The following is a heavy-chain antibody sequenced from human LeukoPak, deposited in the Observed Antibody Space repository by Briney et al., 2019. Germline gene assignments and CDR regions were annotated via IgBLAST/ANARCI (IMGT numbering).Heavy chain of an antibody. CDR1: GYTFTSYG. CDR2: ISASNGNT. CDR3: ARGSMVRGVISFDY. J-gene: IGHJ4*02. D-gene: IGHD3-10*01. Sequence: ASVKVSCKASGYTFTSYGISWVRQAPGQGLEWMGWISASNGNTNYAQKLQGRVTMTTDTSTSTAYMELRSLRSDDTAVYYCARGSMVRGVISFDYWGQGTLVTVSS. V-gene: IGHV1-18*01.